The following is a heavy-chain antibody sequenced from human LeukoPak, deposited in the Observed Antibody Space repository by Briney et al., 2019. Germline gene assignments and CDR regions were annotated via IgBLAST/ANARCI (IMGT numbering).Heavy chain of an antibody. CDR1: GFTFSSYA. CDR3: AKGGLVHRFDP. J-gene: IGHJ5*02. CDR2: ISGSGDNT. Sequence: GGSLRLSCAASGFTFSSYAMSWVRQAPGKGLEWVSGISGSGDNTYYADSVKGRFTISRDNSKNTLYLQLNTLRADDTAVYYCAKGGLVHRFDPGGRGTLVTVSA. V-gene: IGHV3-23*01.